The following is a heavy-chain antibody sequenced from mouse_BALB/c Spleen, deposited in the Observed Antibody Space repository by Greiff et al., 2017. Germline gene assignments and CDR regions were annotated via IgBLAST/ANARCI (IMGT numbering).Heavy chain of an antibody. V-gene: IGHV5-9-1*01. Sequence: EVMLVESGGGLVKPGGSLKLSCAASGFTFSSYAMSWVRQTPEKRLEWVATISSGGSYTYYPDSVKGRFTISRDNAKNTLYLQMSSLRSEDTAMYYCARERGSYGNFSWFAYWGQGTLVTVSA. CDR3: ARERGSYGNFSWFAY. J-gene: IGHJ3*01. CDR1: GFTFSSYA. CDR2: ISSGGSYT. D-gene: IGHD2-1*01.